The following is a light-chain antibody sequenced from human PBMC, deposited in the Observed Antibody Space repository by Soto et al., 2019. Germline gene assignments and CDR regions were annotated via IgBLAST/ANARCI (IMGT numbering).Light chain of an antibody. Sequence: DIQMTQSPSTLSASVGDRVTITCRASQSIDKWLAWYQQKPGKAPKLLIYKASILQSGVPSRFSGSVSGTEFTLTISSLQPDDVGSYFCQQYNRFSWTFGQGTKVEIK. CDR1: QSIDKW. J-gene: IGKJ1*01. V-gene: IGKV1-5*03. CDR3: QQYNRFSWT. CDR2: KAS.